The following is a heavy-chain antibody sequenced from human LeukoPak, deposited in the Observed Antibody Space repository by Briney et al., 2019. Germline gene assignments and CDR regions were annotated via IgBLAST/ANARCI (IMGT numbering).Heavy chain of an antibody. CDR1: GFTFSSYS. Sequence: QPGGSLRLSCAASGFTFSSYSMNWVRQAPGKGLEWVSYISSSSSTIYYADSVKGRFTISRDNAKNSLYLQMNSLRAEDTAVYYCARDGRPYCSSTSCYTYYMDVWGKGTTVTVSS. CDR2: ISSSSSTI. D-gene: IGHD2-2*02. V-gene: IGHV3-48*04. J-gene: IGHJ6*03. CDR3: ARDGRPYCSSTSCYTYYMDV.